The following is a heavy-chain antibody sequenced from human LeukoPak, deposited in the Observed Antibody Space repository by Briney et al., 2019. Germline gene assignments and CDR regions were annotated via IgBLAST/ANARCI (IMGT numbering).Heavy chain of an antibody. CDR1: GFTFSDSY. D-gene: IGHD2-8*01. Sequence: PGGSLRLSCAASGFTFSDSYMTWIRQAPGKGLEWVAYIQYDGSNEQFADSVKGRFSISRDSSKNILYLQVNSLRAEDTAVYYCAKDRCSNGIGCYYYYMDVWGKGTTVTISS. J-gene: IGHJ6*03. CDR3: AKDRCSNGIGCYYYYMDV. V-gene: IGHV3-30*02. CDR2: IQYDGSNE.